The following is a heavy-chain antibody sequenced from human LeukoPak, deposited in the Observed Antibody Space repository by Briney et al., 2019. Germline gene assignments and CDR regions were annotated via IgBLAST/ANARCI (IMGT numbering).Heavy chain of an antibody. CDR1: GFTFSSYW. D-gene: IGHD3-10*01. Sequence: GGSLRLSCAASGFTFSSYWMSWVRQAPGKGLEWVANIKQDGSEEYYVDSVKGRFTISRDNAKNSLYLQMNSMRAEDTAVYYCARDRDYYYGSGSYPFDYWGQGTLVTVSS. CDR3: ARDRDYYYGSGSYPFDY. J-gene: IGHJ4*02. CDR2: IKQDGSEE. V-gene: IGHV3-7*01.